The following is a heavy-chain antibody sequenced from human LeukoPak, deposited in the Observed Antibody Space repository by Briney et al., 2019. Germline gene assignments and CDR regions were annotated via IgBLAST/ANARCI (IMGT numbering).Heavy chain of an antibody. J-gene: IGHJ4*02. CDR1: GGTFSSYA. V-gene: IGHV1-69*04. Sequence: ASVTVSCKASGGTFSSYAISWVRQAPGQGLEWMGRIIPILGIANYAQKFQGRVTITADKSTSTAYMELSSLRSEDTAVYYCARVPHYDYVWGSAYFDYWGQGTLVTVSS. CDR2: IIPILGIA. D-gene: IGHD3-16*01. CDR3: ARVPHYDYVWGSAYFDY.